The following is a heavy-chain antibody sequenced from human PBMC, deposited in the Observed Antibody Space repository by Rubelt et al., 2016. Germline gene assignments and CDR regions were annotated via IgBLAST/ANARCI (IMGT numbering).Heavy chain of an antibody. CDR1: GGSISSYY. J-gene: IGHJ6*02. V-gene: IGHV4-59*08. CDR3: ARLYYDSSGQYGMDV. D-gene: IGHD3-22*01. Sequence: QVQLQESGPGLVKPSETLSLTCTVSGGSISSYYWSWIRQPPGKGLEWIGYIYYSGSTNYNPSPQGGVTSAGDTSKNQFSLKLGCVTAAETAVYYCARLYYDSSGQYGMDVWGQGTTVTVSS. CDR2: IYYSGST.